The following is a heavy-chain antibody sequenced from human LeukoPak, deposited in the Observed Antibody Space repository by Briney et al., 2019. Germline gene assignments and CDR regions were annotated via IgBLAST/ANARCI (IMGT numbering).Heavy chain of an antibody. D-gene: IGHD5-18*01. CDR1: GGSFSGYY. CDR3: ARAPRGYSYGFRNWFDP. Sequence: SETLSLTCAVYGGSFSGYYWSWIRQPPGKGLEWIGEINHSGSTNYNPSLKSRVTMSVDTSKNQFSLKLSSVTAADTAVYYCARAPRGYSYGFRNWFDPWGQGTLVTVSS. CDR2: INHSGST. J-gene: IGHJ5*02. V-gene: IGHV4-34*01.